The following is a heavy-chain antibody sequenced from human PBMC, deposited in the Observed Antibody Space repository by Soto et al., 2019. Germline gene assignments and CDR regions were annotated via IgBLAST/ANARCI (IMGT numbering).Heavy chain of an antibody. Sequence: GGSLRLSCVASGFSFRNYGMHWVRQAPGKGLEWVAVISYEEINNKNYADSVKGRFTISRDNSENTLYLQMDSLRAEDTAVYYCAKGYCSGPSCYRGYGMDVCGPATTVTVS. V-gene: IGHV3-30*18. D-gene: IGHD2-2*01. CDR2: ISYEEINNK. J-gene: IGHJ6*02. CDR3: AKGYCSGPSCYRGYGMDV. CDR1: GFSFRNYG.